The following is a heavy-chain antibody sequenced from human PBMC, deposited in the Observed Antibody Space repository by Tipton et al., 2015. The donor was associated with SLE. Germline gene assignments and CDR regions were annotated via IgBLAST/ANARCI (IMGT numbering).Heavy chain of an antibody. Sequence: TLSLTCTVSGGSISSGSYYWSWIRQPAGKGLEWIGYIYYSGSTNYNPSLKSRVTISVDTSKNQFSLKLSPVTAADTAVYYCARANDSSAPGTFDIWGQGTMVTVSA. CDR3: ARANDSSAPGTFDI. D-gene: IGHD3-22*01. V-gene: IGHV4-61*09. CDR1: GGSISSGSYY. J-gene: IGHJ3*02. CDR2: IYYSGST.